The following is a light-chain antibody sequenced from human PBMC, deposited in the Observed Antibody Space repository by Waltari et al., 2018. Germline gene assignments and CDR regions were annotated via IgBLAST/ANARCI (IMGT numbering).Light chain of an antibody. J-gene: IGLJ2*01. CDR1: RRYAAVFNY. V-gene: IGLV2-14*03. Sequence: QTALTQPPSVSWPPGPSFTFPRTGSRRYAAVFNYVSRNQQHPGKAPKHIIYDVRYRPSGVSNRFSGAKSGNTATLSISGLQAEDEADYYCTSYTRGSTFFGGGTRLTVL. CDR2: DVR. CDR3: TSYTRGSTF.